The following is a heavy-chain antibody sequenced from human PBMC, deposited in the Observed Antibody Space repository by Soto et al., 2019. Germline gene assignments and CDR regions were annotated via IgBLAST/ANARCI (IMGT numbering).Heavy chain of an antibody. CDR2: VSGSGDRT. CDR3: AKEAPRRSYADQ. Sequence: EVQLLESGGGLVQPGGSLRLSCAASAFTFSSYVMSWVRQAPGKGLEWVSAVSGSGDRTYYTDSVKGRFTISRDNSKSTLYLQMNSLRVEDTAVYYCAKEAPRRSYADQWGQGTLVTVSS. J-gene: IGHJ4*02. D-gene: IGHD1-26*01. V-gene: IGHV3-23*01. CDR1: AFTFSSYV.